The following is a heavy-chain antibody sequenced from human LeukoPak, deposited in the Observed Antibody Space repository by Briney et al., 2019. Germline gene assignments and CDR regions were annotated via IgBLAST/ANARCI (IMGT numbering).Heavy chain of an antibody. CDR3: ARDAEIVVVVAATDGWFDP. V-gene: IGHV1-18*04. CDR2: ISAYNSNT. D-gene: IGHD2-15*01. J-gene: IGHJ5*02. CDR1: GYTFTSYG. Sequence: ASVKVSCKASGYTFTSYGISWVRQAPGRGLEWMGWISAYNSNTNYAQKLQGRVTMTTDTSTSTAYMELRSLRSDDAAVYYCARDAEIVVVVAATDGWFDPWGQGTLVTVSS.